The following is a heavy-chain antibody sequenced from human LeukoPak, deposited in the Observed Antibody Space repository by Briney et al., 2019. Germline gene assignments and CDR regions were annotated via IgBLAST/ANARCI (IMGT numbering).Heavy chain of an antibody. J-gene: IGHJ4*02. CDR1: GFTFSNCV. CDR2: MSNDGSEK. Sequence: GGSLRLSCAASGFTFSNCVMHWVRQAPGKGLEWVAAMSNDGSEKSYADSVKGRFTISRDNSKNTLYLQMNSLRPEDTAVYYCARELRDSGYDFDYWGQGTLVTVSS. CDR3: ARELRDSGYDFDY. D-gene: IGHD5-12*01. V-gene: IGHV3-30*04.